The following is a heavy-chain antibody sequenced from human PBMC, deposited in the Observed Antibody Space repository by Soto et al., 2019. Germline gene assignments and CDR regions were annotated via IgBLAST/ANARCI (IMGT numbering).Heavy chain of an antibody. Sequence: QVQLQQWGAGLLKPSETLSLTCAVYGGSFSGYYWSWIRQPPGKGLEWIGEINHSGSTNYNPSLKSRVTISVDTSKNQFSLKLSSVTAADTAVYYCARGLEGIAAAGADSDYWGQGTLVTVSS. CDR3: ARGLEGIAAAGADSDY. J-gene: IGHJ4*02. D-gene: IGHD6-13*01. V-gene: IGHV4-34*01. CDR1: GGSFSGYY. CDR2: INHSGST.